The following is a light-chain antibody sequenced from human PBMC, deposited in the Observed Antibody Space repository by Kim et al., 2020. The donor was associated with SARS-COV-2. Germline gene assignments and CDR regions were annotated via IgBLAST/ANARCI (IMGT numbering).Light chain of an antibody. CDR1: RSDVGGYNY. Sequence: QSALTQRASVSGSPGQSITISCAGTRSDVGGYNYVSWYQQHPGKAPKLMIYDVTNRPSGVSNRFSGSKSGNTASLTISGLQAEDEADYYCSSYTSSSTVVFGGGTQLTVL. CDR2: DVT. V-gene: IGLV2-14*03. CDR3: SSYTSSSTVV. J-gene: IGLJ2*01.